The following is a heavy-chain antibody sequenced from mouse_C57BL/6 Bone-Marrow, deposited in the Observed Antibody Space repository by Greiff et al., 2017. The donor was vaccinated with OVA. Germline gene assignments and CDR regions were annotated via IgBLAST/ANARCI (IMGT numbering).Heavy chain of an antibody. D-gene: IGHD5-2*01. J-gene: IGHJ1*03. CDR3: ARDAHCEYDWYFDV. V-gene: IGHV7-1*01. CDR2: SRNKANDYTT. Sequence: EVKLMESGGGLVQSGRSLRLSCATSGFTFSDFYMEWVRQAPGKGLEWIAASRNKANDYTTEYSASVKGRFIVSRDTSQSILYLQMNALRAEDTAIYYCARDAHCEYDWYFDVWGTGTTVTVSS. CDR1: GFTFSDFY.